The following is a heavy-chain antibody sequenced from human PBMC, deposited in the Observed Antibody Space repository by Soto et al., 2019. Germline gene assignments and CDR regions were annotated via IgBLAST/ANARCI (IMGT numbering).Heavy chain of an antibody. Sequence: SETLSLTCTVSGGSISSRSYYWGWIRQPPGKGLEWIGSIYYSGSTYYNPSLKSRVTISVDTSKNQFSLKLSSVTAADTAVYYCARLGVRGVIDYWGQGTLVTVSS. CDR2: IYYSGST. J-gene: IGHJ4*02. V-gene: IGHV4-39*01. CDR1: GGSISSRSYY. D-gene: IGHD3-10*01. CDR3: ARLGVRGVIDY.